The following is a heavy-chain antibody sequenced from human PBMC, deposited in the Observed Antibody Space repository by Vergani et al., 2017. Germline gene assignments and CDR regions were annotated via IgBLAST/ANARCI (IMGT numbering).Heavy chain of an antibody. V-gene: IGHV4-34*01. CDR3: ARGCKVVPAAIRYYYYMDV. D-gene: IGHD2-2*01. CDR1: GGSFSGYY. CDR2: INHSGST. J-gene: IGHJ6*03. Sequence: QVQLQQWGAGLLKPSETLSLTCAVYGGSFSGYYWSWIRQPPGKGLEWIGEINHSGSTNYNPSLKSRVTISVDTSKNQFSLKLSSVTAADTAVYYCARGCKVVPAAIRYYYYMDVWGQGTTVTVSS.